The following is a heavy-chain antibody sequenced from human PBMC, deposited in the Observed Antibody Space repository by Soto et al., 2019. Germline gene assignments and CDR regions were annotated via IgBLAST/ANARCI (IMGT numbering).Heavy chain of an antibody. D-gene: IGHD3-10*01. CDR3: ARSVLLWFGERDYYGMDV. CDR1: GCSISSSNW. CDR2: IYHSGST. Sequence: PSESVSLTCAVSGCSISSSNWWSWDRQPPGKELEWIGEIYHSGSTNYNPSLKSRVTISVDKSKNQFSLKLSSVTAADTAVYYCARSVLLWFGERDYYGMDVWGQGTTVTVSS. J-gene: IGHJ6*02. V-gene: IGHV4-4*02.